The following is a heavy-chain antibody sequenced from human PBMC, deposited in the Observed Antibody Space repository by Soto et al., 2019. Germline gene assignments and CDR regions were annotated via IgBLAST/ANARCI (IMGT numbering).Heavy chain of an antibody. J-gene: IGHJ4*02. D-gene: IGHD5-18*01. CDR2: INAGNGNT. Sequence: QVQLVQSGAEVKKPGASVNVSCKASGYTFTSYAMHWVGQAPGQRLEWMGWINAGNGNTKYSQKFQGRVTITRDTSASTAYMELSSLRSEDTAVYYCARDPGYSYGYYWGQGTLVTVSS. V-gene: IGHV1-3*01. CDR3: ARDPGYSYGYY. CDR1: GYTFTSYA.